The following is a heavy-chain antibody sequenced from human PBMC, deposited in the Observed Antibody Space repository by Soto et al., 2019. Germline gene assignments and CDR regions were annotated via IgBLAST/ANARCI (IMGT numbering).Heavy chain of an antibody. V-gene: IGHV4-4*02. J-gene: IGHJ4*02. D-gene: IGHD3-10*01. CDR2: IYHSGSA. CDR3: AREDFYGSNIFDY. CDR1: GDSVSSRFW. Sequence: PSETLSLTCAVSGDSVSSRFWWSLVRHSPGKGLEWIGEIYHSGSANYNPSLKSRVTMSVDNSKNQFSLKLSSVTAADTAVYYCAREDFYGSNIFDYWGQGTLVTVSS.